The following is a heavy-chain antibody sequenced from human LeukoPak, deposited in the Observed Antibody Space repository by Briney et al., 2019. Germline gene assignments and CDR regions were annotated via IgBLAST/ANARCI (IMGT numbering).Heavy chain of an antibody. CDR3: ARVPSILMITKGPRGAFDI. D-gene: IGHD3-22*01. CDR2: IYYSGNT. J-gene: IGHJ3*02. Sequence: SETLSLTCTVSGGSISSSSYYWGWIRQPPGKGLEWIGDIYYSGNTNYNPSLKSRVTISLDTSKSQFSLKLTSVTAADTAVYYCARVPSILMITKGPRGAFDIWGQGTMVTVSS. CDR1: GGSISSSSYY. V-gene: IGHV4-61*05.